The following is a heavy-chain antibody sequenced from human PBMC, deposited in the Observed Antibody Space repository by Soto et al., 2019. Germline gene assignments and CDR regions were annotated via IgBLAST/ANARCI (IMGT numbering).Heavy chain of an antibody. V-gene: IGHV1-2*04. D-gene: IGHD7-27*01. CDR2: INPNSGGT. CDR1: GYTFTGYY. Sequence: ASVKVSCKASGYTFTGYYMHWVRQAPGPGLEWMGWINPNSGGTNYAQKFQGWVTMTRDTSISTAYMEVSRLRSDDTAMYYCARSTGDYYYMDVWGKGTTVTVSS. CDR3: ARSTGDYYYMDV. J-gene: IGHJ6*03.